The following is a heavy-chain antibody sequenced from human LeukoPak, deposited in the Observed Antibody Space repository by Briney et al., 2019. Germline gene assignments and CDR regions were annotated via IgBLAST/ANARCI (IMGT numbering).Heavy chain of an antibody. J-gene: IGHJ4*02. CDR3: AKLDSGSYSDY. V-gene: IGHV3-23*01. Sequence: GGSLRLSCAPSGFTFSIYAMIWVRQAPGKGLEWVSAISNSGYGTYYADSVKGRFTISRDNSKNTLYLQMNSLRAEDTAVYYCAKLDSGSYSDYWGQGTLVTVSS. CDR1: GFTFSIYA. D-gene: IGHD1-26*01. CDR2: ISNSGYGT.